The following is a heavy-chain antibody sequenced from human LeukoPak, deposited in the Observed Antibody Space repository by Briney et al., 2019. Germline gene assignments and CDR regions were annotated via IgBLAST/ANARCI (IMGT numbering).Heavy chain of an antibody. Sequence: GGSLRLSCAASGFTFSKNGMHWVRRAPGKGLEWMALIRYDTNNKYYADSVKGRFTISGDNSKLYLQMNSLRDEDTAVYYCAKARGDGYNDAFDMWGQGTMVTVSS. J-gene: IGHJ3*02. D-gene: IGHD5-24*01. CDR2: IRYDTNNK. CDR3: AKARGDGYNDAFDM. CDR1: GFTFSKNG. V-gene: IGHV3-30*02.